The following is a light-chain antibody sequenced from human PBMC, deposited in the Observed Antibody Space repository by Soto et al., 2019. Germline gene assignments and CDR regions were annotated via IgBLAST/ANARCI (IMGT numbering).Light chain of an antibody. Sequence: DIQMTQSPSTLSASVGDRVTITCRASQSIGTWLAWYQHRPGKAPSLLIYAASTLQSGVPSRFSGSGSGTDFTLTISSLQPEDVATYYCQKYNSAPLTFGQGTKVDIK. V-gene: IGKV1-27*01. CDR3: QKYNSAPLT. CDR1: QSIGTW. J-gene: IGKJ1*01. CDR2: AAS.